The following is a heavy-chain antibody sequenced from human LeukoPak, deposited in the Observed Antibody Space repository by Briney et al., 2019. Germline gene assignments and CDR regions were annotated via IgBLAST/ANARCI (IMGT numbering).Heavy chain of an antibody. J-gene: IGHJ4*02. D-gene: IGHD3-10*01. CDR3: ARDAGPDYYGLGSLDY. V-gene: IGHV4-31*03. Sequence: NASETLSLTCTVSGGSISSGGYYWSWIRQHPGKGLEWIGYIYYSGSTYYNPSLKSRVTISVDTSKNQFSLKLSSVTAADTAVYYCARDAGPDYYGLGSLDYWGQGTLVTVSS. CDR1: GGSISSGGYY. CDR2: IYYSGST.